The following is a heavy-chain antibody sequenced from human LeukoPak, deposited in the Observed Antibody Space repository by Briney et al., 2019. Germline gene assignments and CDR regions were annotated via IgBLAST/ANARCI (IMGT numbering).Heavy chain of an antibody. CDR1: GYTFTSYG. CDR3: ARDGTRYCSGGSCYSDY. J-gene: IGHJ4*02. D-gene: IGHD2-15*01. Sequence: ASVKASCKASGYTFTSYGISWVRQAPGQGLEWMGWISAYNGNTNYAQKLQGRVTMTTDTSTSTAYMELRSLRSDDTAVYYCARDGTRYCSGGSCYSDYWGQGTLVTVSS. CDR2: ISAYNGNT. V-gene: IGHV1-18*01.